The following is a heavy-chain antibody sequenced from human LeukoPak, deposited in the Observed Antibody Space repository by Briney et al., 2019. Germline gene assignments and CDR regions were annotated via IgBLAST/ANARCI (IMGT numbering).Heavy chain of an antibody. D-gene: IGHD3-22*01. Sequence: GGSLRLSCAASGFTVSGNYMSWVPQAPGKGLEWVSIIYRDGTTYYADSVKGRFSISRHNPKNTLYLQMNSLRAEDTAVYYCARAGYYYDSSGYYYPFDYSGQGTLVTVSS. CDR1: GFTVSGNY. CDR2: IYRDGTT. J-gene: IGHJ4*02. CDR3: ARAGYYYDSSGYYYPFDY. V-gene: IGHV3-53*04.